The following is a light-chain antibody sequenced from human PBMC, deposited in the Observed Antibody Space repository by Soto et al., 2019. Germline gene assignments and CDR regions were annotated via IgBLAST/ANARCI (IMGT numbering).Light chain of an antibody. CDR1: PSVSSNY. CDR2: GES. CDR3: QRYGSSNRT. V-gene: IGKV3-20*01. J-gene: IGKJ1*01. Sequence: IVCTPSGGTASLSPGERATLSCMATPSVSSNYLAWYQQNPGQAHKLLIYGESSGATGIPDRFSGSGSGTDFTLTLSSMEPEDFAVYDCQRYGSSNRTFGQGTKVDIK.